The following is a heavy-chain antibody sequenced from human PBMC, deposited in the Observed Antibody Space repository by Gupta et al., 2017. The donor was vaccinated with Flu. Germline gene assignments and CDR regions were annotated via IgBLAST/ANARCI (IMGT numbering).Heavy chain of an antibody. CDR3: ARLATGFPNWFDP. D-gene: IGHD5-12*01. CDR2: IIYSGTT. V-gene: IGHV4-39*01. J-gene: IGHJ5*02. Sequence: QLQLQESGPGQVKPSDTLSLTCTVSGGSINDRSCQWGWVRQPPGKGLEWIGAIIYSGTTSYNPSFKSRVTISVDTANNQFSLKVTSVTAADTAVYYCARLATGFPNWFDPWGQGTLVTVSS. CDR1: GGSINDRSCQ.